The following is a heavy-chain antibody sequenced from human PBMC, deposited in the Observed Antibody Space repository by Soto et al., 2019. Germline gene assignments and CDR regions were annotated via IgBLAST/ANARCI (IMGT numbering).Heavy chain of an antibody. CDR1: GGSIRSSLYY. D-gene: IGHD2-15*01. Sequence: SETLSLTCTVSGGSIRSSLYYWSWIRQPPGKGLEWIGYIFDSGITHYNPSLKSRVAMSVDTSKNQFSLNLTSVTAADTAVYFCASQFCSGGARFNWFDPWGHGTLVTVSS. J-gene: IGHJ5*02. CDR2: IFDSGIT. CDR3: ASQFCSGGARFNWFDP. V-gene: IGHV4-30-4*01.